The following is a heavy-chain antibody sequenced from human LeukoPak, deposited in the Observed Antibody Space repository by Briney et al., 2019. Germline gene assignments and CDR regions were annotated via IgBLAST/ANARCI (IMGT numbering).Heavy chain of an antibody. CDR3: VKDLSGTYSFDF. CDR1: GFIFRTST. D-gene: IGHD3-10*01. V-gene: IGHV3-64D*06. CDR2: IGGSGATT. J-gene: IGHJ4*02. Sequence: GGSLRLSCSASGFIFRTSTMHWVRQAPGKELEYVSSIGGSGATTDYADSVKGRFIISRDNSKNTLYLQMSSLRLEDTAVYSCVKDLSGTYSFDFWGQGNLVTVSS.